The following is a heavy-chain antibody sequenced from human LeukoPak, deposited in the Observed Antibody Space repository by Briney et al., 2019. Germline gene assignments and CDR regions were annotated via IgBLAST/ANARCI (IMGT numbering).Heavy chain of an antibody. V-gene: IGHV4-61*01. CDR1: GGSVSSGSYY. D-gene: IGHD1-26*01. Sequence: EPSETLSLTCTVSGGSVSSGSYYWSWIRQPPGKGLEWIGYIYYSGSTNYNPSLKSRVTISVDTSKNQFSLKLSSVTAADTAVYYCARAGIVGATIFDYWGQGTLVTVSS. CDR2: IYYSGST. CDR3: ARAGIVGATIFDY. J-gene: IGHJ4*02.